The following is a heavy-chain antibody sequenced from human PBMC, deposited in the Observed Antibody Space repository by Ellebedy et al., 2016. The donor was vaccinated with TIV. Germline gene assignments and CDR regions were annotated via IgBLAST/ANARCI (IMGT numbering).Heavy chain of an antibody. V-gene: IGHV4-39*01. J-gene: IGHJ4*02. CDR1: GGFVNSSRHY. D-gene: IGHD3-9*01. Sequence: MPSETLSLTCDVSGGFVNSSRHYWAWIRQPPGKGLEWIGSVYYSGSPYYNPSFKSRVTLSSDTSKTQFSLNLRTVTDADTAVYYCARIDSWQPIDDWGQGILVTISS. CDR3: ARIDSWQPIDD. CDR2: VYYSGSP.